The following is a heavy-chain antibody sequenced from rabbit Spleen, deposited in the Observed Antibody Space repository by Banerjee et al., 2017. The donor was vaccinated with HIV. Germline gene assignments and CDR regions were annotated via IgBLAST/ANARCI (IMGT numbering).Heavy chain of an antibody. Sequence: QEQLEESGGDLVQPEGSLTLTCTASGIDFSSSYYMCWVRQAPGKGLEWIACIYTGSSGSTYYASWAKGRFTISKTSSTTVTLKMTSLTAADTATYFCARGPSVTGYGSATYFNLWGPGTLVTVS. D-gene: IGHD6-1*01. CDR2: IYTGSSGST. CDR1: GIDFSSSYY. CDR3: ARGPSVTGYGSATYFNL. V-gene: IGHV1S45*01. J-gene: IGHJ4*01.